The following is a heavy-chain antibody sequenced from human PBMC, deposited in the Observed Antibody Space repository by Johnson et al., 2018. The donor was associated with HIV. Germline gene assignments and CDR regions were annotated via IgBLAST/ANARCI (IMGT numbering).Heavy chain of an antibody. J-gene: IGHJ3*02. CDR1: GFTFSSYG. D-gene: IGHD1-26*01. Sequence: VQLVESGGGVVQPGGSLRLSCAASGFTFSSYGMSWVRQAPGKGLEWVSGISWNSGSIGYADSVKGRFTISRDNSKNTLSLQMNSPRVEDTALYYCARVRGGRENAFDIWGQGTMVTVSS. CDR3: ARVRGGRENAFDI. V-gene: IGHV3-23*04. CDR2: ISWNSGSI.